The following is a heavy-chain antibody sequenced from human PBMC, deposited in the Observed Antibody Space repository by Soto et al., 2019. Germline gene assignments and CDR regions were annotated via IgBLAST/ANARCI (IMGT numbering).Heavy chain of an antibody. CDR2: INPNSGGT. V-gene: IGHV1-2*04. J-gene: IGHJ4*02. CDR3: ARAELNTVTTFVLLN. D-gene: IGHD4-17*01. CDR1: GYTFMGYY. Sequence: ASVKVSCKASGYTFMGYYMYWVRQAPGQGLEWMGWINPNSGGTKYAQKFQDWVTMTRDTSIPTAYMELGRLKSDDTAVYYCARAELNTVTTFVLLNWGQGTLVTVSS.